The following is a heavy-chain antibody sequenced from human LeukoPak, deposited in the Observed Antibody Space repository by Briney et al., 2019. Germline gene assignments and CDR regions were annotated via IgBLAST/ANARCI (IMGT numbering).Heavy chain of an antibody. D-gene: IGHD5-12*01. J-gene: IGHJ6*02. CDR2: ISWNSGSI. Sequence: GRSLRLSCAASGFTFDDYAMHWVRQAPGKGLEWVSGISWNSGSIGYADSVKGRFTISRDNAKNSLYLQMNSLRAEDTALYYCAKDSDYRGYEPLAHGMDVWGQGTTVTVSS. CDR3: AKDSDYRGYEPLAHGMDV. CDR1: GFTFDDYA. V-gene: IGHV3-9*01.